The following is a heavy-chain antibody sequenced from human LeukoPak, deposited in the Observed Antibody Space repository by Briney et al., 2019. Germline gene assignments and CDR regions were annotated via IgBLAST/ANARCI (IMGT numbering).Heavy chain of an antibody. CDR2: ISGSGGST. CDR1: GFTFSSYA. Sequence: GGSLRLSCAASGFTFSSYAMSWVRQAPGKGLEWVSAISGSGGSTYYADSVKGRFTISRDNSKNTLYLQMNSLRAEDTAVYYCAKDDYYDSSGYYGRPGAFDYWGQGTLATVSS. CDR3: AKDDYYDSSGYYGRPGAFDY. V-gene: IGHV3-23*01. D-gene: IGHD3-22*01. J-gene: IGHJ4*02.